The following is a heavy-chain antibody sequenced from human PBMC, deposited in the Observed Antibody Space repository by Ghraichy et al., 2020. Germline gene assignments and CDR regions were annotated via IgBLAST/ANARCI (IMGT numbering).Heavy chain of an antibody. D-gene: IGHD3-22*01. CDR1: GFTFDDYT. J-gene: IGHJ4*02. CDR2: ISWDGGST. V-gene: IGHV3-43*01. CDR3: AKDGDSSGYYEGGFDY. Sequence: GGSLRLSCAASGFTFDDYTMHWVRQAPGKGLEWVSLISWDGGSTYYADSVKGRFTISRDNSKNSLYLQMNSLRTEDTALYYCAKDGDSSGYYEGGFDYWGQGTLVTVSS.